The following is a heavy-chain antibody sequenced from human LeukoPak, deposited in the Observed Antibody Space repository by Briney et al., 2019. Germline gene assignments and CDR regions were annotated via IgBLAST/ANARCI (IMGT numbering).Heavy chain of an antibody. CDR1: GYTFTSYG. V-gene: IGHV1-69*05. CDR2: IIPIFGTA. CDR3: AREMEQWLVQGEFDY. Sequence: ASVKVSCKASGYTFTSYGISWVRQAPGQGLEWMGRIIPIFGTANYAQKFQGRVTITTDESTSTAYMELSSLRSEDTAVYYCAREMEQWLVQGEFDYWGQGTLVTVSS. D-gene: IGHD6-19*01. J-gene: IGHJ4*02.